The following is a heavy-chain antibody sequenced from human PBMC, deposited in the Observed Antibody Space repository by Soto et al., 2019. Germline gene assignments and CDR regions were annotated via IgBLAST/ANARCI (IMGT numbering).Heavy chain of an antibody. J-gene: IGHJ6*02. CDR2: IWYDGSNK. V-gene: IGHV3-33*01. CDR3: ARDGIRPYYYYGMDV. Sequence: GGSLRLSCAASGFTFSSYGMHWVRQAPGKGLEWVAVIWYDGSNKYYADSVKGRFTISRDNSKNTLYLQMNSLRAEDTAVYYCARDGIRPYYYYGMDVWGQGTTVTVSS. D-gene: IGHD1-1*01. CDR1: GFTFSSYG.